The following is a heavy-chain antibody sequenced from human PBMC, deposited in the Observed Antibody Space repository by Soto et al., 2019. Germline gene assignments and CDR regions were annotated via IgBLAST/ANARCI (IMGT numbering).Heavy chain of an antibody. CDR3: ARDYDSSGYSLDY. CDR2: IIPIFGTA. J-gene: IGHJ4*02. V-gene: IGHV1-69*13. CDR1: GGTFSSYA. Sequence: SLKVSCKASGGTFSSYAISWVRQAPGQGLEWMGGIIPIFGTANYAQKFQGRVTITADESTSTAYMELSSLRSEDTAVYYCARDYDSSGYSLDYWGQGTLVTVSS. D-gene: IGHD3-22*01.